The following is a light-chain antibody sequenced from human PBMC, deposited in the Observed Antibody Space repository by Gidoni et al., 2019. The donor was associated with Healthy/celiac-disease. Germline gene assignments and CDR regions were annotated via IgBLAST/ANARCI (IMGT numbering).Light chain of an antibody. Sequence: DIQMTQSPSSLSASVGDRVTITCRASQSISSYLNWYQQKPGKAPKLLIYAPSSLQSGVPSRFSGSGSGTDFTLTIRSLQPEDFATYYCQQSYSTPPYTFGQGTKLEIK. CDR2: APS. V-gene: IGKV1-39*01. J-gene: IGKJ2*01. CDR1: QSISSY. CDR3: QQSYSTPPYT.